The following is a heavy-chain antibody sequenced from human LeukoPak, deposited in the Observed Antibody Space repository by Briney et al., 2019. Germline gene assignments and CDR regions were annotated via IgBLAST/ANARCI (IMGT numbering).Heavy chain of an antibody. CDR2: IGRDGGNT. CDR1: GFIFRTYG. CDR3: ARGAQLTDY. Sequence: GGPLRLSCAASGFIFRTYGMHWLRQAPGKGLEYVSGIGRDGGNTYYAKSVKGRFTISRDNSKNMVYLQMGSLRADDMAVYYCARGAQLTDYWGQGTLVTVSS. V-gene: IGHV3-64*01. J-gene: IGHJ4*02. D-gene: IGHD6-13*01.